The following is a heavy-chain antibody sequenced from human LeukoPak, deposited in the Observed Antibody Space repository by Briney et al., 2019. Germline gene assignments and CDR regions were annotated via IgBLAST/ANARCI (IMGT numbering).Heavy chain of an antibody. Sequence: PSETLSLTCSVSGGSISTYYWSWIRQPAGKGLEWIGRIYTSGSTNYNPSLKSRVTMSVDTSKNQFSLKLSSVTAADTAVYFCVRVIGAPNYYYYMDVWGKGTTVTVSS. CDR3: VRVIGAPNYYYYMDV. CDR2: IYTSGST. CDR1: GGSISTYY. J-gene: IGHJ6*03. V-gene: IGHV4-4*07. D-gene: IGHD3-22*01.